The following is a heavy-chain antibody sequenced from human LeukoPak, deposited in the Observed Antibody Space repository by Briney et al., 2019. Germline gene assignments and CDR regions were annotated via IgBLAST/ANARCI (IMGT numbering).Heavy chain of an antibody. CDR2: TNQDGSQK. Sequence: PGGPLRLSCAASGFSFSNYWMTWVRQAPGKGLEWVANTNQDGSQKNYMDSVRGRFTISRDNAKSSLYLQMNSLRVDDTAVYFCLGSGSYTHWGQGTLVSVSS. J-gene: IGHJ4*02. CDR3: LGSGSYTH. D-gene: IGHD3-10*01. V-gene: IGHV3-7*01. CDR1: GFSFSNYW.